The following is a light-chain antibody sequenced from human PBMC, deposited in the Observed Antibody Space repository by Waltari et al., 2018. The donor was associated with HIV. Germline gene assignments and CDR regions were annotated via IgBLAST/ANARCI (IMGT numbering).Light chain of an antibody. J-gene: IGLJ2*01. CDR3: QAWGSTTSGV. V-gene: IGLV3-1*01. Sequence: SYEVTQPPSVAVSPGQTVTITCSGYELGDKYTCWYQHKPGQSPLLVIYQDHKRPSGIPERFSGSSSGHTATLTISGSLPMDEADYYCQAWGSTTSGVFGRGTKLTVL. CDR1: ELGDKY. CDR2: QDH.